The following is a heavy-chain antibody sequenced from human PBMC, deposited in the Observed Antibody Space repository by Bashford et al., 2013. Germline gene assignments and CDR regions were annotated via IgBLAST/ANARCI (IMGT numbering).Heavy chain of an antibody. D-gene: IGHD2-2*01. CDR2: IYPGDSDT. CDR3: ARGRYCGVTSCSPAPEAFDI. J-gene: IGHJ3*02. V-gene: IGHV5-51*01. Sequence: WVRQMPGKGLEWMGIIYPGDSDTRYSPSFQGQVTISADKSINTAYLQWSSLKASDTAMYYCARGRYCGVTSCSPAPEAFDIWGQGTMVTVSS.